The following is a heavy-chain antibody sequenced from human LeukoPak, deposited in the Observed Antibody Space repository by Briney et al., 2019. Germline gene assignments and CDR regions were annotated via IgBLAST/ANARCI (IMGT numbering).Heavy chain of an antibody. J-gene: IGHJ4*02. CDR1: GFTFSGSA. Sequence: GGSLRLFCAASGFTFSGSALHWVRQASGKGLEWVGRIRSTANGYATAYAASVKGRFTISRDDSKNTAYLQMDSLKTEDTAMYYCTGNYYGSGSYADFDYWGQGTLVTVSS. CDR3: TGNYYGSGSYADFDY. CDR2: IRSTANGYAT. V-gene: IGHV3-73*01. D-gene: IGHD3-10*01.